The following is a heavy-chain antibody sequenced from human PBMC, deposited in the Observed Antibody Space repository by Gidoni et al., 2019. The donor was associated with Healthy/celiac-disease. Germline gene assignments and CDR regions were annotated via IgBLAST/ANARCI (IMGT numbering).Heavy chain of an antibody. CDR2: INPNSGGT. CDR1: GDTFTGYY. V-gene: IGHV1-2*02. D-gene: IGHD3-10*01. Sequence: QVQLVQCGAEVKKPGGSVKVYCKASGDTFTGYYMHWVRQAPGQGLEWMGWINPNSGGTNYAQKFQGRVTMTRDTSISTAYMELSRLRSDHTAVYYCARANRAYGSGPTHWGQGTLVPVSS. CDR3: ARANRAYGSGPTH. J-gene: IGHJ4*02.